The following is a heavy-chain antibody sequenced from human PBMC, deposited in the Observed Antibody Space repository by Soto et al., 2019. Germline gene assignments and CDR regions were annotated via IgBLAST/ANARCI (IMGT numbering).Heavy chain of an antibody. D-gene: IGHD3-9*01. V-gene: IGHV3-23*01. Sequence: GGSLRLSCAVSGFTFRNYAMSWVRQAPGKGLEWVAGITGTGSSTSYSDSVGGRFTISRDNSKNTLYLLMNSLRAEDTAVYWCAKTPNSRLLNSWGQGALVTVSS. CDR3: AKTPNSRLLNS. CDR1: GFTFRNYA. J-gene: IGHJ4*02. CDR2: ITGTGSST.